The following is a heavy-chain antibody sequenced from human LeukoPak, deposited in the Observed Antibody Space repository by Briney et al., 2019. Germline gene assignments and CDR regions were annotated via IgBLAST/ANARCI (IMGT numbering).Heavy chain of an antibody. V-gene: IGHV4-59*08. CDR2: INYSGST. D-gene: IGHD3-10*01. Sequence: PSETLSLTCAVSGGSLSSYYWNWIRRPPGKGLEWFGYINYSGSTDYNPSLKSRVTISVDTSKNQFSLKLTSVTAADTAVYYCARQTGSYSFGFFDYWGQGALVTVSS. CDR3: ARQTGSYSFGFFDY. J-gene: IGHJ4*02. CDR1: GGSLSSYY.